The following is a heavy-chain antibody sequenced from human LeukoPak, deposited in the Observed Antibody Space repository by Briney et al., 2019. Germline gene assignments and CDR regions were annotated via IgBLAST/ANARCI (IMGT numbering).Heavy chain of an antibody. CDR1: GFNFNSYT. J-gene: IGHJ4*02. V-gene: IGHV3-23*01. CDR3: AKDLRPDGVDNFDH. Sequence: GGSLRLSCAASGFNFNSYTMNWVRQTPGKGLQWVANILASGSPTYYADSVKGRFIISRDNSKNTVYLQMNSLRVEDTAIYYCAKDLRPDGVDNFDHWGQGILVTVSS. D-gene: IGHD2-8*01. CDR2: ILASGSPT.